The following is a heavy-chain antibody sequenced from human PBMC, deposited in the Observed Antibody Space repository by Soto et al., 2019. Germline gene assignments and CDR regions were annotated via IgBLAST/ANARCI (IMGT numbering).Heavy chain of an antibody. Sequence: QVQLVQSGPEMKKPGSAVKVSCKASGGTFNTSAMNWVRQVPGQGLEWMGGIFPMFDVPRYAQKFQGRVTITLDESSTTAYMDLSSLRFDDTAVYYCARSVGSGGVIGGFDYWGQGTLVSV. J-gene: IGHJ4*02. CDR1: GGTFNTSA. D-gene: IGHD3-16*02. CDR3: ARSVGSGGVIGGFDY. V-gene: IGHV1-69*19. CDR2: IFPMFDVP.